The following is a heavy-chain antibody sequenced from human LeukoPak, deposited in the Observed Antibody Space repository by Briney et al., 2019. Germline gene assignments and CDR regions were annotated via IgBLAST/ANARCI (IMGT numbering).Heavy chain of an antibody. J-gene: IGHJ4*02. D-gene: IGHD3-10*01. V-gene: IGHV3-74*01. Sequence: AGGSLRLSCAASGFTFSSNWMRWVRHVPGEGLVWVARINPDGSDTSYADSVKGLFTISRDNAKNTLYLQMNSLRVEDTALYYCTRDTFGARDYWGQGTLVTVSS. CDR1: GFTFSSNW. CDR3: TRDTFGARDY. CDR2: INPDGSDT.